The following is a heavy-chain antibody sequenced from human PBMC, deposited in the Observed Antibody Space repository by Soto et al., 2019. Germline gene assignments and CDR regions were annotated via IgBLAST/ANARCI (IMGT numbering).Heavy chain of an antibody. Sequence: PGGSLRLSCAASGFTVSNNYMNWVRQAPGKGLEWVSVIYSDDNTYYADSVKGRFTISRDNSKNTLYLQMNSLRAEDTAVYYCARESPPLHYYGSGSATYYYGMDVWGQGTTVTVSS. CDR2: IYSDDNT. D-gene: IGHD3-10*01. J-gene: IGHJ6*02. CDR1: GFTVSNNY. V-gene: IGHV3-66*01. CDR3: ARESPPLHYYGSGSATYYYGMDV.